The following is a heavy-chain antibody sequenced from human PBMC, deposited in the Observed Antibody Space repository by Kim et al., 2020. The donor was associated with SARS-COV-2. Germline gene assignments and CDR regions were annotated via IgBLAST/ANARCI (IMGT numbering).Heavy chain of an antibody. Sequence: SETLSLTCTVSGGSISSGDYYWSWIRQLPGKGLEWIGYIYYPGNTYYNPSLKSRVAISVDTSKNQFSLKLSSVTAADTAVYYCASRARDYGANRNWFDPWGQGTLVTVSS. CDR1: GGSISSGDYY. J-gene: IGHJ5*02. CDR3: ASRARDYGANRNWFDP. V-gene: IGHV4-31*03. CDR2: IYYPGNT. D-gene: IGHD4-17*01.